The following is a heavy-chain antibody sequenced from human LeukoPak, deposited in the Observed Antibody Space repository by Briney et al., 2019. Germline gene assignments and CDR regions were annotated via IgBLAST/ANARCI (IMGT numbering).Heavy chain of an antibody. CDR2: IYTSGST. J-gene: IGHJ6*03. D-gene: IGHD2-15*01. CDR3: ARDRCSGGSCYRTHYMDV. V-gene: IGHV4-4*07. Sequence: PSETLSLTCTVSGGSISSYYWSWIRQPAGKGLEWIGRIYTSGSTNYNPSLKSRVTISVDKSKNQFSLKLSSVTAAATAVYYCARDRCSGGSCYRTHYMDVWGKGTTVTVSS. CDR1: GGSISSYY.